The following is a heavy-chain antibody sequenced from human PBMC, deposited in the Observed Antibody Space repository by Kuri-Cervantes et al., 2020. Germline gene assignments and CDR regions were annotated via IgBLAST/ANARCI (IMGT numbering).Heavy chain of an antibody. J-gene: IGHJ6*02. D-gene: IGHD3-16*01. Sequence: ASVKVSCKASGYTFTSNYMHWVRQAPGQGLEWMGIINPSTGNTNYAQRFQGRVTMTRDTSTSTVYMELSSLRSEDTAVYYCARDGGYYGPDVWGQGTTVTVSS. CDR3: ARDGGYYGPDV. V-gene: IGHV1-46*01. CDR1: GYTFTSNY. CDR2: INPSTGNT.